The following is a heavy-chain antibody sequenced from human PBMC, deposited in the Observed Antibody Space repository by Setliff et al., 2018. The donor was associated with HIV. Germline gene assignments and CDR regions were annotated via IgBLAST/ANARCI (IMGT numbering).Heavy chain of an antibody. CDR1: GGSVSGHY. CDR3: ARVRGYDILTGYSHRVDY. D-gene: IGHD3-9*01. Sequence: SETLSLTCAVYGGSVSGHYWGWFRQPPGKGLEWIGEITPSGATNYLPSLKSRVTMSLDTSKNQFSLKLSSVTAADTAVYYCARVRGYDILTGYSHRVDYWGQGTLVTVSS. CDR2: ITPSGAT. V-gene: IGHV4-34*01. J-gene: IGHJ4*02.